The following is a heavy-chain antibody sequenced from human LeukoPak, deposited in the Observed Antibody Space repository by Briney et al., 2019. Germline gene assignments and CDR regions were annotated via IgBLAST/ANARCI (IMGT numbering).Heavy chain of an antibody. CDR2: ISHSGNT. CDR1: GGSISNYY. D-gene: IGHD3-16*01. V-gene: IGHV4-59*01. J-gene: IGHJ4*02. CDR3: ARVGRGDYVWGSYSFDY. Sequence: SETLSLTCTVSGGSISNYYWSWIRQPPGKGLEWSGYISHSGNTNYNPSLKSRVAISLDTSKNQFSLILSSVTAADTAVYYCARVGRGDYVWGSYSFDYWGQGTLVTVSS.